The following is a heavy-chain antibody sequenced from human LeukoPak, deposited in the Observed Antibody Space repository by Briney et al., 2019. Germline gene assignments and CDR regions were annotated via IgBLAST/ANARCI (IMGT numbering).Heavy chain of an antibody. CDR1: GFTFSSYG. J-gene: IGHJ4*02. CDR2: ISSSSSPI. CDR3: ARSSGWYPARSLCFDY. Sequence: PGGSLRLSCAASGFTFSSYGMNWVRQAPGKGLEWVSYISSSSSPIYYADSVKGRFSISRDNAKNSLYLQMNSLRAEDTAVYYCARSSGWYPARSLCFDYWGQGTLVTVSS. V-gene: IGHV3-48*01. D-gene: IGHD6-19*01.